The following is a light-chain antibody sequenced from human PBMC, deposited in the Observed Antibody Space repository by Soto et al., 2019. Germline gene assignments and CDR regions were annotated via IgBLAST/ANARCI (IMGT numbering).Light chain of an antibody. CDR3: QQHNDYAT. J-gene: IGKJ2*01. CDR1: QNIGGW. V-gene: IGKV1-5*01. Sequence: DFQMTQSPPTLSASVGDTVTLTCRASQNIGGWLAWYQQRPGRAPKLLNYEASTLASGVPSRFTGSGSGTHFTLTIDGLQPDDAATYYCQQHNDYATFGQGTK. CDR2: EAS.